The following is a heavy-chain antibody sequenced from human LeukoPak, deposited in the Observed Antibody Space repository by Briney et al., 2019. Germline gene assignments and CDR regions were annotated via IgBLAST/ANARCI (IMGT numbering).Heavy chain of an antibody. V-gene: IGHV1-2*02. CDR1: GYTFTGYY. CDR2: INPNGGGT. J-gene: IGHJ4*02. CDR3: ARDLAARRKPNYFDY. Sequence: VASVKVSCKASGYTFTGYYMHWVRQAPGQGLEWMGWINPNGGGTNYAQKFQGRVTMTRDTSISTAYMELSRLRSDDTAAYYCARDLAARRKPNYFDYWGQGTLVTVSS. D-gene: IGHD6-6*01.